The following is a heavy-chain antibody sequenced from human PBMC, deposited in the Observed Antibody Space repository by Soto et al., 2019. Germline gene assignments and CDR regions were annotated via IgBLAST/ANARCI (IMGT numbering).Heavy chain of an antibody. Sequence: QVQLQQWGARLLKPSETLSLTCAVYGGSFSGYYWNWIRQPPGKGLEWIGEINHSGSTSYNPSLKSRVTISVDTSKNQFSLKLSSVSAADTAVYYCARGWGRIFDYWGQGTLVTVSS. V-gene: IGHV4-34*01. CDR2: INHSGST. CDR1: GGSFSGYY. D-gene: IGHD7-27*01. CDR3: ARGWGRIFDY. J-gene: IGHJ4*02.